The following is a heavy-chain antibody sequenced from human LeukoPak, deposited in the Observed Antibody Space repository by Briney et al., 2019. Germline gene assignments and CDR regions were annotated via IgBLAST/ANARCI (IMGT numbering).Heavy chain of an antibody. Sequence: ASVKVSCRTSGYTFSDYFLHWVRQAPGQGLEWMGQINPYTGETIFAQKFQTRVTLTRDTPISTAYMELTRLKSDDAAAFYCARAQTADHPFDFWGQGTLVTVSS. CDR2: INPYTGET. D-gene: IGHD7-27*01. CDR3: ARAQTADHPFDF. CDR1: GYTFSDYF. V-gene: IGHV1-2*06. J-gene: IGHJ4*01.